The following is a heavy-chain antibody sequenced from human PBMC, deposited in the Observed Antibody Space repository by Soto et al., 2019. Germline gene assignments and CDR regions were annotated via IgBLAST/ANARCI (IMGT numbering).Heavy chain of an antibody. Sequence: VKVSCKASGFTFTSSAVQWVRQARGQRLEWIGWIVVGSGNTNYAQKFQERVTITRDMSTSTAYMELSSLRSEDTAVYYCAADYDFWSGYSSYYYYGMDVWGQGTTVTVSS. CDR3: AADYDFWSGYSSYYYYGMDV. D-gene: IGHD3-3*01. J-gene: IGHJ6*02. V-gene: IGHV1-58*01. CDR1: GFTFTSSA. CDR2: IVVGSGNT.